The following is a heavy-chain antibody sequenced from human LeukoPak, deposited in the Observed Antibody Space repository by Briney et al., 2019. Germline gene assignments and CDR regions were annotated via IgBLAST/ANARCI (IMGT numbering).Heavy chain of an antibody. CDR1: GHSISSGYY. CDR3: ARGVPWGVVVIAAGFDY. D-gene: IGHD2-15*01. V-gene: IGHV4-38-2*01. CDR2: IYHSGST. Sequence: SETLSLTCAVSGHSISSGYYWGWIRQPPGKGLEWIGSIYHSGSTYYNPSLKSRVTISVDTSKNQFSLKLSSVTAADTAVYYCARGVPWGVVVIAAGFDYWGQGTLVTVSS. J-gene: IGHJ4*02.